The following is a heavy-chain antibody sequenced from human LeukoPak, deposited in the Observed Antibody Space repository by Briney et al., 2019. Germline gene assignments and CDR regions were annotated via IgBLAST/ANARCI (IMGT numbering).Heavy chain of an antibody. J-gene: IGHJ5*02. Sequence: GGSLRLSCAASGFTFSSYAMSWVRQAPGKGLEWVSAISGSGGSTYYADSVKGRFTISRDNSKNTLYLQMNSLRAEDTAVYYCAKKEGVSTSLGWFDPWGQGTLVTVSS. CDR3: AKKEGVSTSLGWFDP. D-gene: IGHD2-2*01. CDR2: ISGSGGST. V-gene: IGHV3-23*01. CDR1: GFTFSSYA.